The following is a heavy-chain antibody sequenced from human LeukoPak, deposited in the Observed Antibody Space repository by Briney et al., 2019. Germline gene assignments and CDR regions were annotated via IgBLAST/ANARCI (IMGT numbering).Heavy chain of an antibody. CDR1: GASISSYY. Sequence: PSETLSLTCTVSGASISSYYWSWIRQPPGKGLEWIGSIYYSGSTYYNPSLKSRVTISVDTSKNQFSLKLSSVTAADTAVYYCASTYGSGSYYFDFWGQGTLVTVSS. CDR3: ASTYGSGSYYFDF. V-gene: IGHV4-39*01. D-gene: IGHD3-10*01. CDR2: IYYSGST. J-gene: IGHJ4*02.